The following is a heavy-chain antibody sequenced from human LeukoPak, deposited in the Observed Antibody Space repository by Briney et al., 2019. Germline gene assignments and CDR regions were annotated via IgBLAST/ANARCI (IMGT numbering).Heavy chain of an antibody. CDR2: INPNSGGT. D-gene: IGHD3-16*01. J-gene: IGHJ4*02. V-gene: IGHV1-2*02. CDR1: GYTFTGYY. Sequence: ASVKVSCKASGYTFTGYYMHWVRQAPGQGLEWMGWINPNSGGTNYAQKFQGRVTMTRDTSISTAYMELSRLRSDDTAVYYCARDQAEGENAHDYWGQGTLVTVSS. CDR3: ARDQAEGENAHDY.